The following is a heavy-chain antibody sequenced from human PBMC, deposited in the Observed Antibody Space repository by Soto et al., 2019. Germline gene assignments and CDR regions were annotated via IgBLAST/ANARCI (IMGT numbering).Heavy chain of an antibody. CDR3: ARDAPFDDDGDYVDAFDI. D-gene: IGHD4-17*01. Sequence: QVQLVQSGAEVKKPGASVKVSCKASGYTFTSYGISWVRQAPGQGLEWMGWISAYNGNTNYAQKLQGRVTMTTDTSTSTAYMELRSLRSDDTAVYYCARDAPFDDDGDYVDAFDIWGQGTMVTVSS. CDR2: ISAYNGNT. V-gene: IGHV1-18*01. J-gene: IGHJ3*02. CDR1: GYTFTSYG.